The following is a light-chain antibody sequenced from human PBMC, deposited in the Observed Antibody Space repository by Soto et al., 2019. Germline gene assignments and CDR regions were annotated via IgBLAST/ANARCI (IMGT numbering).Light chain of an antibody. J-gene: IGLJ2*01. Sequence: QSALTQPRSVSGSPGQSVTISCTGTSSDVGDYNYVSWYQQLPGKAPTLIIYDVDKRPSGVPDRFSGSKSGNTASLTISGLQAEDEADYSCCSYAGSYTWIFGGGTKLTVL. CDR1: SSDVGDYNY. CDR2: DVD. V-gene: IGLV2-11*01. CDR3: CSYAGSYTWI.